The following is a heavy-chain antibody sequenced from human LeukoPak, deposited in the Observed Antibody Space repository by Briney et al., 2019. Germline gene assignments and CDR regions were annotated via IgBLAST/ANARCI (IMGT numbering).Heavy chain of an antibody. CDR1: GFTFDDYA. J-gene: IGHJ4*02. CDR2: INWNSGSI. D-gene: IGHD3-9*01. Sequence: GGSLRLSCAASGFTFDDYAMHWVRQAPGKGLEWVSGINWNSGSIGYADSVKGRFTISRDNAKNSLYLQMNSLRAEDTALYYCAKDAGILTGWGQGTLVTVSS. CDR3: AKDAGILTG. V-gene: IGHV3-9*01.